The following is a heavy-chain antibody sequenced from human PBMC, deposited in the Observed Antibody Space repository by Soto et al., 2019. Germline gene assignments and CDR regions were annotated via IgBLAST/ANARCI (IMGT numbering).Heavy chain of an antibody. CDR3: ARDNLTYGARDPFYYYYGMDV. J-gene: IGHJ6*02. D-gene: IGHD4-17*01. V-gene: IGHV1-69*01. Sequence: QVQLVQSGAEVKKPGSSVKVSCKASGGTFSSYAISWVRQAPGQGLEWMGGIIPIFGTANYAQKFQGRVTITADESTSTAYMELSSLRSEDTAVYYCARDNLTYGARDPFYYYYGMDVWGQGTTVTVSS. CDR1: GGTFSSYA. CDR2: IIPIFGTA.